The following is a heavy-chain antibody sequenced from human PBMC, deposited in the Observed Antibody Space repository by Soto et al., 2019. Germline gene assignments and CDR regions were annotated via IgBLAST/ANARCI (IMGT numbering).Heavy chain of an antibody. D-gene: IGHD3-10*01. CDR3: AKEALLWFGELLHYYFDY. CDR2: ISGSGGST. Sequence: GGSLRLSCAASGFTFSSYEMNWVRQAPGKGLEWVSAISGSGGSTYYADSVKGRFTISRDNSKNTLYLQMNSLRAEDTAVYYCAKEALLWFGELLHYYFDYWGQGTLVTVSS. J-gene: IGHJ4*02. CDR1: GFTFSSYE. V-gene: IGHV3-23*01.